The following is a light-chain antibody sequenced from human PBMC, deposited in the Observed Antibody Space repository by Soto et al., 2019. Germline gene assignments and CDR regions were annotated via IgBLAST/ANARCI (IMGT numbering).Light chain of an antibody. Sequence: QSALTQPASVSGSPGQSITISCTGTSSAVGNYDLVSWYQQHPGKVPKLILYEGTKRPSGVSNRFSGSNSANTASLTISGLQVEDEADYYCCSYASTYNFVFGSGTKLTVL. V-gene: IGLV2-23*03. CDR2: EGT. CDR1: SSAVGNYDL. CDR3: CSYASTYNFV. J-gene: IGLJ1*01.